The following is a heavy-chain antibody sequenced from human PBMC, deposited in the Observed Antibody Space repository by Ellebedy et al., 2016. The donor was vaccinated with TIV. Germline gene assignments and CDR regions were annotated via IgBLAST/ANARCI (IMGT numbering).Heavy chain of an antibody. CDR2: VYYSGST. CDR1: GGSISSNSYY. V-gene: IGHV4-39*01. J-gene: IGHJ4*02. Sequence: MPSETLSLTCTVSGGSISSNSYYWGWIRQSPGKGLEWIGSVYYSGSTYNNPSLKSRVTISVDPSNNQFSLKLNSVTAADTAIYYCARHFGVVVRPFDYWGPGNLVTVSS. D-gene: IGHD3-3*01. CDR3: ARHFGVVVRPFDY.